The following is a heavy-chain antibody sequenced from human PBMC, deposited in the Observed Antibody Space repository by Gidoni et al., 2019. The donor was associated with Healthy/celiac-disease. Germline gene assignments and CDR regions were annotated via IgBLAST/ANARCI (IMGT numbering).Heavy chain of an antibody. V-gene: IGHV3-30-3*01. CDR1: GFTFSSYA. CDR2: ISYDGSNK. CDR3: ARDHIISVQTAGGYYGMDV. Sequence: QVQLVESGGGVVQPGRSLRLSCAASGFTFSSYAMHWVRQAPGKGLEWVAVISYDGSNKYYADSVKGRFTISRDNSKNTLYLQMNSLRAEDTAVYYCARDHIISVQTAGGYYGMDVWGQGTTVTVSS. J-gene: IGHJ6*02. D-gene: IGHD2-21*02.